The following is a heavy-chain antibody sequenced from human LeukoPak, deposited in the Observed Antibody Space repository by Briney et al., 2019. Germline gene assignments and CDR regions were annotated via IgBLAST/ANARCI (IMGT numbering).Heavy chain of an antibody. CDR2: INHSGST. D-gene: IGHD3-10*01. Sequence: SETLSLTCAVYGGSFSGYYWSWIRQPPGKGLEWIGEINHSGSTNYNPSLKSRVTISVDTSKNQFSLKLSSVTAADAAVYYCARGPHYYGSDYFDYWGQGTLVTVSS. CDR1: GGSFSGYY. CDR3: ARGPHYYGSDYFDY. V-gene: IGHV4-34*01. J-gene: IGHJ4*02.